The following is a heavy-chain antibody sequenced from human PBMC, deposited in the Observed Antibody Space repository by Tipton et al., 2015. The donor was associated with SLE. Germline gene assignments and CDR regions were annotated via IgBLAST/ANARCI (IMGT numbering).Heavy chain of an antibody. V-gene: IGHV5-51*03. CDR1: GYRFTNYW. CDR2: IYPGDSDT. CDR3: ARQMATSRGYFQH. Sequence: QLVQSGAEVKKPGESLKISCKGSGYRFTNYWIAWVRQMPGKGLEWMGIIYPGDSDTRYSPSFQGQVTISADKSINTAYLQWSSLKASDTAMYYCARQMATSRGYFQHWGQGTLVTVSS. J-gene: IGHJ1*01. D-gene: IGHD5-24*01.